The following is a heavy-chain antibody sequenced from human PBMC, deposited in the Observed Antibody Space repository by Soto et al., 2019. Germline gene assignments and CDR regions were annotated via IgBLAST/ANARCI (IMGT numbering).Heavy chain of an antibody. V-gene: IGHV1-18*01. Sequence: QVHLVQSGAEVKSGASVKVSCQASGYAFTTYGITWVRQAPGQGLEWMGWISAHNGNTNYAQKLQGRVTVTRDTSTSTAYMELRSLRSDDTAVYYCAIGRYGDYWGQGALVTVSS. CDR1: GYAFTTYG. CDR2: ISAHNGNT. CDR3: AIGRYGDY. J-gene: IGHJ4*02. D-gene: IGHD1-1*01.